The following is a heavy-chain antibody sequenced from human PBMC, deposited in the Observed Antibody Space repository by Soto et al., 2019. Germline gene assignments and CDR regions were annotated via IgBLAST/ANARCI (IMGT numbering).Heavy chain of an antibody. CDR1: GFTFSSYA. J-gene: IGHJ4*02. V-gene: IGHV3-23*01. CDR2: ISGSGGST. D-gene: IGHD1-26*01. Sequence: LRLSCAASGFTFSSYAMSWVRQAPGKGLEWVSAISGSGGSTYYADSVKGRFTISRDNSKNTLYLQMNSLRAEDTAVYYCAKDQYSGSPPAPDYWGQGTLVTVSS. CDR3: AKDQYSGSPPAPDY.